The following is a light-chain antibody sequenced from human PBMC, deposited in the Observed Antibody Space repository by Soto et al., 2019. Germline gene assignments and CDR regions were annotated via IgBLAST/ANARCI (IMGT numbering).Light chain of an antibody. Sequence: SYELTQPLSVSVALGQTARITCGANNIGSKNVHWYQQKPRQAPVLVIYRDSKRPSGIPERFSGSHSGKTATLTISRAQAGDEADYYCQVWDSSPVVFGGGTKLTVL. CDR1: NIGSKN. CDR3: QVWDSSPVV. J-gene: IGLJ2*01. CDR2: RDS. V-gene: IGLV3-9*01.